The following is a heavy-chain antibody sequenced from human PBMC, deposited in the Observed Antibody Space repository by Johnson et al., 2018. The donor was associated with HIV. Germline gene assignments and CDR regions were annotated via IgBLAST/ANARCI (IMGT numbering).Heavy chain of an antibody. CDR1: GFTFSSYA. Sequence: QMQLVESGGGVVQPGRSLRLSCAASGFTFSSYAMHWVRQAPGKGLEWVAVISYDGSNKYYADSVKGRFTISRDNSKNTLYLQMNSLRAEDTAVYYCARVSSSSLGAFDIWGQGTMVTVSS. V-gene: IGHV3-30-3*01. J-gene: IGHJ3*02. D-gene: IGHD6-6*01. CDR3: ARVSSSSLGAFDI. CDR2: ISYDGSNK.